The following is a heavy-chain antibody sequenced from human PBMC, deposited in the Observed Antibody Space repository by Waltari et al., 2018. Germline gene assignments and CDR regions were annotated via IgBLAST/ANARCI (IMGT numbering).Heavy chain of an antibody. CDR2: IRHTEDT. J-gene: IGHJ4*03. CDR3: ALWESDWRAFRF. Sequence: QVQLQESGPGLVKSSETLSLTCTVSGVSVSGYFWNWIRQAPGKGPEWIGYIRHTEDTKQNPSLKSRVTMSVDTSRNDFSLRLSSVTAADTAVYYCALWESDWRAFRFWGQGTLGTVSS. D-gene: IGHD3-16*01. V-gene: IGHV4-59*08. CDR1: GVSVSGYF.